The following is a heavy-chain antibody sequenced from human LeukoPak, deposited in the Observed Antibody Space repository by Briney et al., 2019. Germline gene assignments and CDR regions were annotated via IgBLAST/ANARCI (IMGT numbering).Heavy chain of an antibody. J-gene: IGHJ6*03. CDR1: GGTFSSYA. CDR2: IIPIFGTA. Sequence: GASVKVSCKASGGTFSSYAISWVRQAPGQGLEWMGGIIPIFGTANYAQKFQGRVTITADKSTSTAYVELSSLRSEDTAVYYCARSSQQLVQGILYYYYYMDVWGKGTTVTVSS. D-gene: IGHD6-13*01. V-gene: IGHV1-69*06. CDR3: ARSSQQLVQGILYYYYYMDV.